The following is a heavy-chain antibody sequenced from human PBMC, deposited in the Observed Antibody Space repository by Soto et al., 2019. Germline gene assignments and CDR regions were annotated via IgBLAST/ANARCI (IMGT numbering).Heavy chain of an antibody. V-gene: IGHV1-69*13. CDR2: IIPIFGTA. J-gene: IGHJ6*02. CDR3: ARGRVTTYGIPDLVYYYYGMDV. D-gene: IGHD4-17*01. Sequence: SVKVSCKASGGTFSSYAISWVRQAPGQGLEWMGGIIPIFGTANYAQKFQGRVTITADESTSTAYMELSSLRSEDTAVYYCARGRVTTYGIPDLVYYYYGMDVWGQGTTVTVSS. CDR1: GGTFSSYA.